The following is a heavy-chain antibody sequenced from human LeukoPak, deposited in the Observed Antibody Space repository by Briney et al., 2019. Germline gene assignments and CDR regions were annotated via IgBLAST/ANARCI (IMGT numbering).Heavy chain of an antibody. CDR1: GGSFSGYY. J-gene: IGHJ4*02. CDR2: INHSGST. Sequence: SETLSLACAVYGGSFSGYYWSWIRQPPGKGLEWIGEINHSGSTNYNPSLKSRVTISVDTCKNQFSLKLSSVTAADTAVYYCARFASGGYYYGLDYWGQGTLDTVSS. V-gene: IGHV4-34*01. D-gene: IGHD3-22*01. CDR3: ARFASGGYYYGLDY.